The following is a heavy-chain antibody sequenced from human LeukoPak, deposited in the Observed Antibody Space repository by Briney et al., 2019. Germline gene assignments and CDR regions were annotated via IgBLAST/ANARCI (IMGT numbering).Heavy chain of an antibody. J-gene: IGHJ5*02. V-gene: IGHV1-18*01. Sequence: ASVKVSCKASGYTFTSYGISWVRQAPGQGLEWMGWISAYNGNTNYAQKLQGRVTMTTDTSTSTAYMELRSLRSDDTAVYYCAREGGGYYDILTGYYNVYWFDPWGQGTLVTASS. CDR3: AREGGGYYDILTGYYNVYWFDP. D-gene: IGHD3-9*01. CDR1: GYTFTSYG. CDR2: ISAYNGNT.